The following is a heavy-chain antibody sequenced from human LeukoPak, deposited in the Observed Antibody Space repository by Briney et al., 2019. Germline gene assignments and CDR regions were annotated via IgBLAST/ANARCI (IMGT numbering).Heavy chain of an antibody. J-gene: IGHJ4*02. CDR1: GGSFSGYY. V-gene: IGHV4-34*01. CDR2: INHSGST. CDR3: ARHPMARGIDY. D-gene: IGHD3-10*01. Sequence: SETLSLTCAFYGGSFSGYYWSWIRQPPGKGLEWIGEINHSGSTNYNPSLKSRVTISVDTSKNQFSLKLSSVTAADTAVYYCARHPMARGIDYWGQGTLVTVSS.